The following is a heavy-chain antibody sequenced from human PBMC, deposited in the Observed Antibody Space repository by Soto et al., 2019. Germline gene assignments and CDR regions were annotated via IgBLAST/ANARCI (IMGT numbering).Heavy chain of an antibody. CDR1: GGSISSGDFS. CDR3: ARGRYGISTSCCLDY. Sequence: PSETLSLTCTVSGGSISSGDFSWTWIRQPPGKGLEWIGYIYYSGSTYYNPSLKSRVTISVDRSKNQFSLKLSSVTAADTAVYYCARGRYGISTSCCLDYWGQGTLVTVSS. J-gene: IGHJ4*02. CDR2: IYYSGST. D-gene: IGHD2-2*01. V-gene: IGHV4-30-2*01.